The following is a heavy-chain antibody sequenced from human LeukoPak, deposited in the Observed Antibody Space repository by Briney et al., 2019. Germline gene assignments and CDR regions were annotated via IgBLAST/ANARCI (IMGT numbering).Heavy chain of an antibody. CDR3: ARFAWEGFDP. Sequence: SETLSLTCTVSGGSMSSYYLNWIRQSPGKGLEWIGYIYYSGSTNYNPSLKSRVSMSADTSKNQFSLRLTSVTAADTAVYYCARFAWEGFDPWGQGTLVTVSS. V-gene: IGHV4-59*01. J-gene: IGHJ5*02. CDR2: IYYSGST. CDR1: GGSMSSYY. D-gene: IGHD1-26*01.